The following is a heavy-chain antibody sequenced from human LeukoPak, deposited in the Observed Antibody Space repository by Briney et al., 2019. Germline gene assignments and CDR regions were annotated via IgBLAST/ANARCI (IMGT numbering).Heavy chain of an antibody. D-gene: IGHD3/OR15-3a*01. Sequence: ASVKVSCKASGYTSSNYGISWVRQAPGQGLEWMGWISAYNGNTNYAQKLQGRVTMTTDTSTSTAYMELRSLRSDDTAVYYCARSGMIFYYMDVWGKGTTVTVSS. CDR3: ARSGMIFYYMDV. V-gene: IGHV1-18*01. CDR1: GYTSSNYG. CDR2: ISAYNGNT. J-gene: IGHJ6*03.